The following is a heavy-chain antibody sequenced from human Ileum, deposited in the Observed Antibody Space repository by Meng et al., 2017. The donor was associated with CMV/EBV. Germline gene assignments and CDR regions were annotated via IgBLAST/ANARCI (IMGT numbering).Heavy chain of an antibody. D-gene: IGHD6-19*01. CDR1: GGSISSSSYY. CDR2: IYYSGST. J-gene: IGHJ4*02. CDR3: ARHGPGHFPLAGGY. V-gene: IGHV4-39*01. Sequence: SETLSLTCTASGGSISSSSYYWGWIRQPPGKGLEWIGCIYYSGSTYYNPSLKSRVTIYVDTTKNQFSLKLGSVTAADTAVYYIARHGPGHFPLAGGYWGQGTLVTVSS.